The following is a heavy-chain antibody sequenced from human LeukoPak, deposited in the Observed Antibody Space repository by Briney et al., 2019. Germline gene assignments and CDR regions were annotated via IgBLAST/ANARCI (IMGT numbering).Heavy chain of an antibody. J-gene: IGHJ4*02. V-gene: IGHV4-61*01. D-gene: IGHD4-17*01. Sequence: PSETLSLTCSVSGGSVSSGISYWSWIRQPPGEGLEWIAYISDSGGSDYNPSLRGRATISLDTSKNQFSLKLNSVTAADTAVFYCARHFVYGDSIYSFDYWGQGTLVTVSS. CDR1: GGSVSSGISY. CDR3: ARHFVYGDSIYSFDY. CDR2: ISDSGGS.